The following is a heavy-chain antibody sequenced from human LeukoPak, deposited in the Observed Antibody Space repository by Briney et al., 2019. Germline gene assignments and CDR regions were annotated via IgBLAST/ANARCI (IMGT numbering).Heavy chain of an antibody. V-gene: IGHV3-23*01. CDR1: GFTFSNYA. CDR3: ARYYTGYYPYFDY. J-gene: IGHJ4*02. Sequence: GGSLRLSCAASGFTFSNYAMSWVRQAPGKGLEWVSSIGGSSGSTYYADSVKGRFTISRDNSKNTLYLQMNSLRAEDTAVYYCARYYTGYYPYFDYWGQGTLVTVSS. D-gene: IGHD3-9*01. CDR2: IGGSSGST.